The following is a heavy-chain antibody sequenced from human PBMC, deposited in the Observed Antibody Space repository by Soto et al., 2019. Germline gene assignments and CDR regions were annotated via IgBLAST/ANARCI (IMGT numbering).Heavy chain of an antibody. Sequence: QVHLQQWGAGLLKSSETLSLTCAVYGGSFSAYYWNWIRQPPGKGLEWIGEINHSGSTNYNPSLKSRVTISLGTSNNQFSLKLSSVTAADTAVYFCAKGRGGGYNQDWYFDLWGRGTLVTVSS. J-gene: IGHJ2*01. CDR3: AKGRGGGYNQDWYFDL. CDR1: GGSFSAYY. D-gene: IGHD5-12*01. V-gene: IGHV4-34*01. CDR2: INHSGST.